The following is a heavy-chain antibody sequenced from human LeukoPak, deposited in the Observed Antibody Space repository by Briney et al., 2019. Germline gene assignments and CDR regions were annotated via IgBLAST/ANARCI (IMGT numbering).Heavy chain of an antibody. CDR2: IGSDGKT. D-gene: IGHD1-1*01. V-gene: IGHV3-23*01. CDR1: GFTLSAYA. CDR3: ARDMSEKYTADY. Sequence: GGSLRLSCEASGFTLSAYAMTWVRQAPGKGLEWVSSIGSDGKTHYSESVKGRFPISRDNSKNTVYLQMNSLRPEDTAVYYCARDMSEKYTADYWGQGTLVTVSS. J-gene: IGHJ4*02.